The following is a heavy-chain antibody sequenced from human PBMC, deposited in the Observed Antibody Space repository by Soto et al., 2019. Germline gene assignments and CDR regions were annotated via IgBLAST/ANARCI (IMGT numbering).Heavy chain of an antibody. CDR2: ISYDGSNK. CDR1: GFTFSSYA. V-gene: IGHV3-30-3*01. D-gene: IGHD4-17*01. CDR3: ASTYGDEGAALDY. J-gene: IGHJ4*02. Sequence: QAQLVESGGGVVQPGRSLRLSCAASGFTFSSYAMHWVRQAPGKGLEWVAVISYDGSNKYYADSVKGRFTISRDNSKNTLYLQMNSLRAEDTAVYYCASTYGDEGAALDYWGQGTLVTVSS.